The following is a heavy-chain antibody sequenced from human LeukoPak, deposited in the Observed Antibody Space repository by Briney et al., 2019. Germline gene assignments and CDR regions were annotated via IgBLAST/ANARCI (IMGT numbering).Heavy chain of an antibody. CDR1: GGSIGSSDYY. CDR3: ARRAYDSSSIGS. J-gene: IGHJ5*01. D-gene: IGHD3-22*01. V-gene: IGHV4-39*01. Sequence: SETLSLTCTVSGGSIGSSDYYWDWIRQPPGKGLEWIGSISYSGSTYYNPSLKSRVTISVDTSKNQFSLKLSSVTAADTAFYYCARRAYDSSSIGSWGQGTLVTVSS. CDR2: ISYSGST.